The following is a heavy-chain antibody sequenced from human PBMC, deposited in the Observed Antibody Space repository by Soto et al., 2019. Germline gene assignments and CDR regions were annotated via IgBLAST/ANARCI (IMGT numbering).Heavy chain of an antibody. J-gene: IGHJ4*02. D-gene: IGHD5-18*01. Sequence: QVQLQESGPGLVKPSETLSLTCNVSGGSISGYYWSWIRQAPGKGLQWIGYIFHSGSTSYNPSLRSRVTISVDTSKNQFSLKVNSVTAADTAVYYCAKVRGYASGWRYVDYWGQGTLVTVSS. V-gene: IGHV4-59*01. CDR3: AKVRGYASGWRYVDY. CDR1: GGSISGYY. CDR2: IFHSGST.